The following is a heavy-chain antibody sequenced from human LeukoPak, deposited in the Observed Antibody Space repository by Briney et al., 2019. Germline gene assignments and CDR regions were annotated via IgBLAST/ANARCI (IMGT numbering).Heavy chain of an antibody. CDR1: GFTLSSCA. CDR2: IRDDGT. CDR3: AKGRGTMVRGPSWYYFDY. J-gene: IGHJ4*02. V-gene: IGHV3-23*01. Sequence: GGSLRLSCAASGFTLSSCAMSWVRQAPGRGLEWVSAIRDDGTWYADSVKGRFTISRDSSKNTLYLQMNSLRAEDTALYYCAKGRGTMVRGPSWYYFDYWGQGTLVTVSS. D-gene: IGHD3-10*01.